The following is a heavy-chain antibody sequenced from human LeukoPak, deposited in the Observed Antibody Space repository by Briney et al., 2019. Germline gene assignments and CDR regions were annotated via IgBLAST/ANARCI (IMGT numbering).Heavy chain of an antibody. CDR1: GYTFTSYY. D-gene: IGHD1-26*01. CDR2: INPSGGST. J-gene: IGHJ5*02. V-gene: IGHV1-46*01. Sequence: GASVKVPCKASGYTFTSYYMHWVRQAPGQGLEWMGLINPSGGSTSYAQKFQGRVTMTRDTSTSTVYMELSSLRSEDTAVYYCARDGPATATTANGGFDPWGQGTLVTVSS. CDR3: ARDGPATATTANGGFDP.